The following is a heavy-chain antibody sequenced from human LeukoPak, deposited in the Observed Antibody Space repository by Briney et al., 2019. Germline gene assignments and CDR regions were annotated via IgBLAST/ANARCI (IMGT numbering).Heavy chain of an antibody. D-gene: IGHD4-17*01. Sequence: PGGSLRLSCEVSGFSFSSYATSWVRQAPGKGLEWVSSISGSGGSTYYADSVKGRFSISRDNSKNTLYLQMNSLRAEDTAVYYCASGRSTVTTPDFDYWGQGTLVSVSS. V-gene: IGHV3-23*01. J-gene: IGHJ4*02. CDR2: ISGSGGST. CDR3: ASGRSTVTTPDFDY. CDR1: GFSFSSYA.